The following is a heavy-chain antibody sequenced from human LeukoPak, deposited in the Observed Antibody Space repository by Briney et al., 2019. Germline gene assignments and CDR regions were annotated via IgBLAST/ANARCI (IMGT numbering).Heavy chain of an antibody. D-gene: IGHD6-6*01. CDR1: GGSFSGYY. V-gene: IGHV4-34*01. CDR2: INHSGST. Sequence: TSETLSLTCAVYGGSFSGYYWSWIRQPPGKGLEWIGEINHSGSTNYNPSLKSRVTISVDTSKNQFSLKLSSVTAADTAVYYCARGGSSIAARRVNWFDPWGQGTLVTVSS. CDR3: ARGGSSIAARRVNWFDP. J-gene: IGHJ5*02.